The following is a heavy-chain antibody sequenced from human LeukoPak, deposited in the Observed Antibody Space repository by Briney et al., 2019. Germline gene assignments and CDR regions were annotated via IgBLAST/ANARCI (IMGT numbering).Heavy chain of an antibody. CDR1: GYTFTGYF. D-gene: IGHD7-27*01. J-gene: IGHJ4*02. Sequence: ASVKVSCXASGYTFTGYFMHWVRQAPGQGLEWMGRINPNSGDTEYAQTFQGRVTITRDTSISTAYMDLSRLRSDDTAVYYCARDLSSTSNWELDYWGQGTLVTVSS. CDR2: INPNSGDT. CDR3: ARDLSSTSNWELDY. V-gene: IGHV1-2*06.